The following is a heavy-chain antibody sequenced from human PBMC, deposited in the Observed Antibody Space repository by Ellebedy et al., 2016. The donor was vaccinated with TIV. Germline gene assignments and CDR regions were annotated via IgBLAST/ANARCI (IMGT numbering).Heavy chain of an antibody. J-gene: IGHJ4*01. CDR3: AKRRGSNYGDHAFDY. Sequence: GESLKISCVASGFTFNSYAMTWVRQAPGKGLEWVSFITGTGGNAYYADSVKGRFTISRDNSKNTVYLQMNSLRGEDTAVFYCAKRRGSNYGDHAFDYWGLGTLVTVSS. CDR2: ITGTGGNA. V-gene: IGHV3-23*01. CDR1: GFTFNSYA. D-gene: IGHD5-18*01.